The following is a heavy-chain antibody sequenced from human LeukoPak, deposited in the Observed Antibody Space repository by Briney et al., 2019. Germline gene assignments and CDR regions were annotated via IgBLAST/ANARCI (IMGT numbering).Heavy chain of an antibody. V-gene: IGHV1-2*06. D-gene: IGHD6-19*01. CDR2: INPNSGGT. CDR1: GYSFTVYF. J-gene: IGHJ1*01. Sequence: ASVWDSCEASGYSFTVYFIHWVCDALGQGLECVGRINPNSGGTNSAQTFQGGVTMTRDPSISTAYKELSRLRSDDTAVYYCARDPGIGVAGTDFQHWGQGTLVTVSA. CDR3: ARDPGIGVAGTDFQH.